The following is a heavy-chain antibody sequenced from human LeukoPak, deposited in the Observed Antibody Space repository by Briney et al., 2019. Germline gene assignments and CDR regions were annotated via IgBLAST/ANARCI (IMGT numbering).Heavy chain of an antibody. J-gene: IGHJ4*02. CDR1: GLTFSSYE. CDR2: IREDGSEK. CDR3: ARGPTNGQAFDY. V-gene: IGHV3-7*01. Sequence: GGSLRLSCAASGLTFSSYEMNWVSQAPGQGLEWVASIREDGSEKTSVDSVKGRFTISRDNAKNSLYLQMDSLRAEDTAVYYCARGPTNGQAFDYWGQGTLVSVSS. D-gene: IGHD2-8*01.